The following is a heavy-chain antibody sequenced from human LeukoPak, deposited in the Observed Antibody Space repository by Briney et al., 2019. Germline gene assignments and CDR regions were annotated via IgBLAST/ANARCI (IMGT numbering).Heavy chain of an antibody. J-gene: IGHJ6*02. D-gene: IGHD6-13*01. CDR1: GGSISSSSYY. Sequence: SETLSLTCTVSGGSISSSSYYWGWIRQPPGKGLEWIGSIYYSGTTYYNPSLKSRVTISVDTSKNQFSLKLSSVIAADTAVYYCARGRITAAGYYYYYGMDVWGQGTTVTVSS. V-gene: IGHV4-39*07. CDR3: ARGRITAAGYYYYYGMDV. CDR2: IYYSGTT.